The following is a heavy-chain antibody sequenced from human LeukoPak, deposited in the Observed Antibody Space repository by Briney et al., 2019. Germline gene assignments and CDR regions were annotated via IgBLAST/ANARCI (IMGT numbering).Heavy chain of an antibody. V-gene: IGHV4-30-2*01. D-gene: IGHD3-3*01. Sequence: SETLSLTCTVSGGSISSGGYYWSWIRQPPGKGLEWIGYIYHSGSTYYNPSLKSRVTISVDRSKNQFSLKLSSVTAADTAVYYCASLGVVIDMDVWGKGTTVTVSS. CDR3: ASLGVVIDMDV. CDR2: IYHSGST. J-gene: IGHJ6*03. CDR1: GGSISSGGYY.